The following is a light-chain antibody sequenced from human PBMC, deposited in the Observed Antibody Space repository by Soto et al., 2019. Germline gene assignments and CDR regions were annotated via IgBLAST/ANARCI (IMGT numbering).Light chain of an antibody. Sequence: EIVLRQSPATLVLSAWERATLSCRASQSVTSYLAWYQQRPGQAPRLLIYEASNRATDIPARFSGSGSGTDFTLTISSLEPEDFAVYYCQQRTNWPRTFGQGTKVDIK. V-gene: IGKV3-11*01. J-gene: IGKJ1*01. CDR1: QSVTSY. CDR3: QQRTNWPRT. CDR2: EAS.